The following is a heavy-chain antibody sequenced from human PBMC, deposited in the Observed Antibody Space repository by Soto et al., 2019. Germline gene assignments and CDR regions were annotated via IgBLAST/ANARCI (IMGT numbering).Heavy chain of an antibody. CDR3: ARVSARFLEWLSGTTNWFDP. J-gene: IGHJ5*02. D-gene: IGHD3-3*01. CDR2: INHNGIT. V-gene: IGHV4-34*01. Sequence: SETLSLTCDVYGGSFNDYSWTWIRQPPGKGLEWIGEINHNGITNYNPSLKSRVTISIDTSKNQFSLKVSSVTAADTAVYYCARVSARFLEWLSGTTNWFDPWGQGALVTVSS. CDR1: GGSFNDYS.